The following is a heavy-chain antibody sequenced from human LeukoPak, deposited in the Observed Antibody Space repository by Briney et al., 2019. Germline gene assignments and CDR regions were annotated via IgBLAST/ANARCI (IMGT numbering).Heavy chain of an antibody. J-gene: IGHJ6*02. V-gene: IGHV3-53*05. CDR1: GLTVGSTY. Sequence: GGSLRLSCAVSGLTVGSTYMSWVRQAPGKGLEWVSIIFAGGSTYHADSVKGRFTISRDNSKNTLYLQMNSLRAEDTAVYYCAKDRVAAAGPYYYYGMDVWGQGTTVTVSS. CDR2: IFAGGST. D-gene: IGHD6-13*01. CDR3: AKDRVAAAGPYYYYGMDV.